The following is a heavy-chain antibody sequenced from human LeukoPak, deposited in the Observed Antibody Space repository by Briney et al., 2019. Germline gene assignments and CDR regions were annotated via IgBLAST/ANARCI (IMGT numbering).Heavy chain of an antibody. CDR3: AKVRIAVAGPFDY. CDR1: GFTFSSYE. J-gene: IGHJ4*02. Sequence: GGSLRLSCAASGFTFSSYEMNWVRQAPGKGLEWVAVISYDGSNKYYADSVKGRFTISRDNSKNTLYLQMNSLRAEDTAVYYCAKVRIAVAGPFDYWGQGTLVTISS. V-gene: IGHV3-30*18. D-gene: IGHD6-19*01. CDR2: ISYDGSNK.